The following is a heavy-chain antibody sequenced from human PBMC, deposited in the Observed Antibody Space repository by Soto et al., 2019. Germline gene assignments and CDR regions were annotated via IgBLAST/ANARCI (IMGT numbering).Heavy chain of an antibody. V-gene: IGHV1-69*06. CDR1: GGTFSSYA. J-gene: IGHJ4*02. CDR2: INPIFGTP. Sequence: SVKVSCKXSGGTFSSYAISWVRQAPGQGLEWMGGINPIFGTPHYAQKYQGRVTITADTFTNTAYMELTRLTSDDTAVYFCAREGRHFDYWGQGTLVTVSS. CDR3: AREGRHFDY.